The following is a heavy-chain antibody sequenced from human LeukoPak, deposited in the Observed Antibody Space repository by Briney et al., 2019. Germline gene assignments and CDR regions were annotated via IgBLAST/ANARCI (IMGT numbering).Heavy chain of an antibody. Sequence: SETLSLTCTVSGGSTSSSSYYWGWIRRSPGKGLEWIGSMYYRGSTYYNPSLKSRVTLSVDTPKNQFSLKLSSVTAADTAVYYCARHGRDGYNYGPVVYYWGQGTLVTVSS. CDR1: GGSTSSSSYY. CDR3: ARHGRDGYNYGPVVYY. J-gene: IGHJ4*02. CDR2: MYYRGST. V-gene: IGHV4-39*01. D-gene: IGHD5-24*01.